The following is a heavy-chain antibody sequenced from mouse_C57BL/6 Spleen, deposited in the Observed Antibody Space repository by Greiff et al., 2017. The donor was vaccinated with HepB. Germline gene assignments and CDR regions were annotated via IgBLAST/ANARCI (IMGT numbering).Heavy chain of an antibody. CDR2: IYPRSGNT. D-gene: IGHD2-3*01. V-gene: IGHV1-81*01. J-gene: IGHJ4*01. Sequence: QVQLKESGAELARPGASVKLSCKASGYTFTSYGISWVKQRTGQGLEWIGEIYPRSGNTYYNEKFKGKATLTADKSSSTAYMELRSLTSEDSAVYFCARGGVYDGYPYAMDYWGQGTSVTVSS. CDR1: GYTFTSYG. CDR3: ARGGVYDGYPYAMDY.